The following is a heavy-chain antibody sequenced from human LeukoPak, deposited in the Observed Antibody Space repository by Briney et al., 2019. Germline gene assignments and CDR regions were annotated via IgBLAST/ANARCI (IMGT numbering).Heavy chain of an antibody. CDR2: IYYSGST. CDR3: ARVEEGFSFDY. J-gene: IGHJ4*02. CDR1: GGSISSYY. Sequence: SETLSLTCTVSGGSISSYYWSWIRQPPGKGLKWIGYIYYSGSTNYNPSLKSRVTISVDTSKNQFSLKLSSVTAADTAVYYCARVEEGFSFDYWGQGTLVTVPS. V-gene: IGHV4-59*01. D-gene: IGHD3-10*01.